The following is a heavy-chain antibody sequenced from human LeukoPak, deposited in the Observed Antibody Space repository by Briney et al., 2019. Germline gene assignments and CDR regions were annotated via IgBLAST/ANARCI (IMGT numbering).Heavy chain of an antibody. CDR3: ARVFSSGWTVDY. J-gene: IGHJ4*02. D-gene: IGHD6-19*01. CDR1: GFTFSSYS. CDR2: ISSSSSYI. Sequence: GGSLRLSCAASGFTFSSYSMNWVRQAPGKGLEWVSSISSSSSYIYYADSVKGRFTISRDNAKNSLYLQMNSLRAEDTAGYYCARVFSSGWTVDYWGQGTLVTVSS. V-gene: IGHV3-21*01.